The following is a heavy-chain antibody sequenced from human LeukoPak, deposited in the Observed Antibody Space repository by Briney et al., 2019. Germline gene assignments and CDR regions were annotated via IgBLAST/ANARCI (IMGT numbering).Heavy chain of an antibody. CDR2: ISSSSSYI. J-gene: IGHJ4*02. V-gene: IGHV3-21*01. CDR3: ARAGGYYDSSGYNDY. D-gene: IGHD3-22*01. CDR1: GFTFSSYS. Sequence: GGSLRLSCAASGFTFSSYSMNWVRQAPGRGLEWVSSISSSSSYIYYADSVKGRFTISRDNAKNPLYLQMNSLRAEDTAVYYCARAGGYYDSSGYNDYWGQGTLVTVST.